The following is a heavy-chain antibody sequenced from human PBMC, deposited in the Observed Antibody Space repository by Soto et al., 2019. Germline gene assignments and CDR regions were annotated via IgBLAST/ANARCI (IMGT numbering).Heavy chain of an antibody. Sequence: QVQLVESGGGVVQPGRSLRVSCAASGFTFSIYAMHWVRQAPGTGLEWVAVISYDGTKTYFADSVKGRFTISRDNSKNTVYLQMISLRDEDTAVYYCSEDRGSRRRWLVDPLEYWGQGTLVTVSP. V-gene: IGHV3-30*18. J-gene: IGHJ4*02. CDR2: ISYDGTKT. CDR3: SEDRGSRRRWLVDPLEY. D-gene: IGHD6-19*01. CDR1: GFTFSIYA.